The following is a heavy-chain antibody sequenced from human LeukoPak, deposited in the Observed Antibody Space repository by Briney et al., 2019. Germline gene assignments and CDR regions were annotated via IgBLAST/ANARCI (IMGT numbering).Heavy chain of an antibody. CDR2: INPNSGGT. CDR3: ARDWVAHFDY. CDR1: GYTFTGYY. Sequence: ASVKVSCKASGYTFTGYYIHWVRLAPGQGLEWMGWINPNSGGTNYAQKFQGRVTMTRDTSISAVYMELSSLRSDDTAVYYCARDWVAHFDYWGQGTLVTVSS. D-gene: IGHD2-15*01. V-gene: IGHV1-2*02. J-gene: IGHJ4*02.